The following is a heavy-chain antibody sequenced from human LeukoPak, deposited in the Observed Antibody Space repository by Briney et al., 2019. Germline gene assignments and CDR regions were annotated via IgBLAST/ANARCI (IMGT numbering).Heavy chain of an antibody. V-gene: IGHV3-7*01. CDR1: GFIFTDSW. J-gene: IGHJ4*02. CDR2: IRHDGSQT. D-gene: IGHD1-14*01. Sequence: GGSLRLSCAASGFIFTDSWMSWVRQAPGKGLEWEANIRHDGSQTYYLDSVKGRFTISRDNAKNEVYLEMNNLRGADTAVYYCATGANLFQFWGQGTLVTVSS. CDR3: ATGANLFQF.